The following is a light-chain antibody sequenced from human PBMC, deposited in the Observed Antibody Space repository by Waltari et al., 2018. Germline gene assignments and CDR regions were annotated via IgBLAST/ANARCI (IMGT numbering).Light chain of an antibody. CDR1: HTISTW. Sequence: DTLMTQSPSTLSESVGDRVTINCRASHTISTWLAWYQHKPGQAPKLLNYDASPIQSGVPSRFSGSGSGTEFALTISTLQPDDFATYYCEQYQTFRTFGRGTRVELK. V-gene: IGKV1-5*01. CDR2: DAS. CDR3: EQYQTFRT. J-gene: IGKJ1*01.